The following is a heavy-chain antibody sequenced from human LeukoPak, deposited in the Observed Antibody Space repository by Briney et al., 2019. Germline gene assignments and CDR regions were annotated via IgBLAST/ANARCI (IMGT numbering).Heavy chain of an antibody. CDR3: ATLGHPFDY. J-gene: IGHJ4*02. V-gene: IGHV3-48*03. Sequence: GGSLRLSCVVSGFIFSDYEMNWVSQAPGNGLERVAYITSRGDATEYADSVKGRFTISRDSPKNSLYLQMNSLRAEDTGVYYCATLGHPFDYWGQGTLVTVSS. CDR2: ITSRGDAT. CDR1: GFIFSDYE.